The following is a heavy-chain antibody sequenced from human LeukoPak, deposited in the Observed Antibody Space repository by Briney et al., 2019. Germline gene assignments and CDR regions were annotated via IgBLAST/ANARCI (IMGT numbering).Heavy chain of an antibody. CDR2: IYYTGSS. D-gene: IGHD6-13*01. J-gene: IGHJ4*02. CDR3: ARGPSAAVKYLDF. Sequence: PSETLSLTCTVSGGSISSYYWSWIRQPPGKGLEWLGYIYYTGSSNYNPSLKSRVSISVDTSKNQFSLKLSSVTAADTAVYYCARGPSAAVKYLDFWGQGTLVTVHS. CDR1: GGSISSYY. V-gene: IGHV4-59*01.